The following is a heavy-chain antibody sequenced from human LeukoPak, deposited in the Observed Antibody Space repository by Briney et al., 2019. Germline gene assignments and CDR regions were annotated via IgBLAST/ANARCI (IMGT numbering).Heavy chain of an antibody. Sequence: GLEWIGEINHSGSTNYNPSLKSRVTISVDTSKNQFSLKLSSVTAADTAVYYCARSRGKFDPWGQGTLVTVSS. D-gene: IGHD5-24*01. V-gene: IGHV4-34*01. J-gene: IGHJ5*02. CDR2: INHSGST. CDR3: ARSRGKFDP.